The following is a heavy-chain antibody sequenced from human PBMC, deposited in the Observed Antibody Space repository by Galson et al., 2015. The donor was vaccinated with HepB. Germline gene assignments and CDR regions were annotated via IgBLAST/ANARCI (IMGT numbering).Heavy chain of an antibody. CDR3: ARDFTAAADPGDYFDY. D-gene: IGHD6-13*01. Sequence: SVKVSCKASGYTFTSYAMHRVRQAPGQRLEWMGWINAGNGNTKYSQKFQGRVTITRDTSASTAYMELSSLRSEDTAVYYCARDFTAAADPGDYFDYWGQGTLVTVSS. V-gene: IGHV1-3*01. J-gene: IGHJ4*02. CDR1: GYTFTSYA. CDR2: INAGNGNT.